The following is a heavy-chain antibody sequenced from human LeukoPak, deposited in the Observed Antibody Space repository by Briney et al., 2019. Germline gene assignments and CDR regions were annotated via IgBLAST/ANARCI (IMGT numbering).Heavy chain of an antibody. J-gene: IGHJ4*02. V-gene: IGHV3-9*01. CDR2: ISWNSGRI. CDR3: GKCSLAAADPFDY. D-gene: IGHD6-13*01. CDR1: GFPFDDYA. Sequence: PGGSLRLSCAASGFPFDDYAIHWVRQAPGKGLEWVSGISWNSGRIAYADSVKGRFTISRDNAKNSLYLEMNSLRAEDTALYYCGKCSLAAADPFDYWGQGTLVTVSP.